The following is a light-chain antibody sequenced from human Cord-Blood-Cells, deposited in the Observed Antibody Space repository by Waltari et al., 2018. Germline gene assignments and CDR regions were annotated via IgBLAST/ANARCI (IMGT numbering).Light chain of an antibody. Sequence: QTVVTQEPSLTVSPGGTVTLTCASSTGAVTSGYYPNWFQQKPGQAPRALIYSTSNKHPWTPARFSGSLLGGKAALTLSGVQPEDEAEYYCLLYYGGAGRVFGGGTKLTVL. J-gene: IGLJ3*02. CDR1: TGAVTSGYY. CDR2: STS. CDR3: LLYYGGAGRV. V-gene: IGLV7-43*01.